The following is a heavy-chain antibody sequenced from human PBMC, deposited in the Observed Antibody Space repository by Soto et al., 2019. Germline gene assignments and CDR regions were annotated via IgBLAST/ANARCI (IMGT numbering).Heavy chain of an antibody. D-gene: IGHD3-22*01. CDR3: AKETEYYYDSSGWVDV. J-gene: IGHJ6*02. Sequence: EVQLVESGGGLVQPGGSLRLSCAASGFTFSSYAMSWVRQAPGKGLEWVSAISGSGGSTYYADSVKGRFTISRDNSKNTLYLQMNSLRAEDTAVYYCAKETEYYYDSSGWVDVWGQGTTVTVSS. CDR2: ISGSGGST. V-gene: IGHV3-23*04. CDR1: GFTFSSYA.